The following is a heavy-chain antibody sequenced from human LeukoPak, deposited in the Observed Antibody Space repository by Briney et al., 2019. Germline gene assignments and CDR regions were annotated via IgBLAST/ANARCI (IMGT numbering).Heavy chain of an antibody. D-gene: IGHD4-17*01. CDR3: ARDPYGDYREGWFDP. J-gene: IGHJ5*02. CDR1: GGTFSSYA. V-gene: IGHV1-69*01. CDR2: IIPIFGTA. Sequence: SVKVSCKASGGTFSSYAISWVRQAPGQGLEWMGGIIPIFGTANYAQKFQGRVTITADESTSTAYMELGSLRSEDTAVYYCARDPYGDYREGWFDPWGQGTLVTVSS.